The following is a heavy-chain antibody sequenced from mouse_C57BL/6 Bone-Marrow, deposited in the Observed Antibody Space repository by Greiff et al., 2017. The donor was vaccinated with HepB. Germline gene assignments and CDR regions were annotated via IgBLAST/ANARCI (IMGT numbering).Heavy chain of an antibody. Sequence: VKLVESGPGLVQPSQSLSITCTVSGFSLTSYGVHWVRQSPGKGLEWLGVIWSGGSTDYNAAFISRLSISKDNSKSQVFFKMNSLQADDTAIYYCARNPPPYYGRDFDVWGTGTTVTVSS. CDR1: GFSLTSYG. J-gene: IGHJ1*03. CDR3: ARNPPPYYGRDFDV. D-gene: IGHD1-1*01. CDR2: IWSGGST. V-gene: IGHV2-2*01.